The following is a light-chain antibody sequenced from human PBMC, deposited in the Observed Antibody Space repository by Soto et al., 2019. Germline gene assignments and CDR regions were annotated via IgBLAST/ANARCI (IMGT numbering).Light chain of an antibody. CDR3: GTWDDSLKSYM. CDR2: SSN. Sequence: QPVLTQPPSASGTPGQSVTISCSGNSSNIGNNPVNWYQQLPGTAPKLLIYSSNQRPSGVPYRISCSKYGASASLAITGLQSADEADYYCGTWDDSLKSYMFGGGTKLTVL. CDR1: SSNIGNNP. J-gene: IGLJ3*02. V-gene: IGLV1-44*01.